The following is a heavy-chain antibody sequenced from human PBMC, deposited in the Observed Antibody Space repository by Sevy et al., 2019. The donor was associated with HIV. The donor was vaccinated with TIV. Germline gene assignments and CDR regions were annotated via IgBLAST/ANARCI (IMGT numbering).Heavy chain of an antibody. D-gene: IGHD6-6*01. CDR2: ISGSGGST. CDR1: GFTFSSYA. V-gene: IGHV3-23*01. Sequence: GGSLRLSCAASGFTFSSYAMSWVRQAPGKGLEWVSAISGSGGSTYYADSVKGRFTISRDNSKNTLYLQMNSLRAEDTAVYYCAKAGSIAGRSNWFDPWGQGTLVTVSS. J-gene: IGHJ5*02. CDR3: AKAGSIAGRSNWFDP.